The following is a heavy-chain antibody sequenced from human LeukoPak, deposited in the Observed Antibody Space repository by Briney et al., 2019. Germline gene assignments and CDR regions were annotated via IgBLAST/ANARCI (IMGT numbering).Heavy chain of an antibody. CDR3: ARETGLRYFHDAFDI. D-gene: IGHD3-9*01. CDR2: MNPNSGNT. CDR1: GYTLTELS. Sequence: ASVKVSCKVSGYTLTELSMHWVRQATGQGLEWMGWMNPNSGNTGYAQKFQGRVTMTRNTSISTAYMELNSLRSEDTAVYYCARETGLRYFHDAFDIWGQGTMVTVSS. V-gene: IGHV1-8*01. J-gene: IGHJ3*02.